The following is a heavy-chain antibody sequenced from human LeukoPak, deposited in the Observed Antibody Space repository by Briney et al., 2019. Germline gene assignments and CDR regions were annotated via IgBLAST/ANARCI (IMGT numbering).Heavy chain of an antibody. CDR1: GFTFSNYG. V-gene: IGHV3-30*18. Sequence: PGGSLRLSCAASGFTFSNYGIHWVRQAPANGREGVAFISFDGSNKYYADSVKGRFTISRDNSKYTLYLQMNSLRAEDTAVYYCAKDRGQWLPPYYFDSWGQGTLVTVSS. J-gene: IGHJ4*02. CDR3: AKDRGQWLPPYYFDS. CDR2: ISFDGSNK. D-gene: IGHD6-19*01.